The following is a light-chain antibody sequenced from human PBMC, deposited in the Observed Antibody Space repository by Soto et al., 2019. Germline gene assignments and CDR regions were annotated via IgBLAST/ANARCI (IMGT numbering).Light chain of an antibody. V-gene: IGKV1-39*01. J-gene: IGKJ5*01. CDR2: DAF. Sequence: QMSQSPAAVSAALGDTVTITCSESNIISIYLDWYQQKPGRAPKVLISDAFNWQSGVPSRFSGSGGGTDFTLTISSLQPEDFATYYCQQYDHLPTFGQGTKLAIK. CDR1: NIISIY. CDR3: QQYDHLPT.